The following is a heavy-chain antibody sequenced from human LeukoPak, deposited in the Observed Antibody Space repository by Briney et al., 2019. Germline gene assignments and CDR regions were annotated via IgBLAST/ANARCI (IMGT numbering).Heavy chain of an antibody. J-gene: IGHJ3*02. D-gene: IGHD2-15*01. CDR2: IYYSGST. CDR3: ARAQDCSGGSCYDGAFDI. Sequence: SETLSLTCTVSGGSISSSSYYWGWIRQPLGKGLEWIGSIYYSGSTYYNPSLKSRVTISVDTSKNQFSLKLSSVTAADTAVYYCARAQDCSGGSCYDGAFDIWGQGTMVTVSS. V-gene: IGHV4-39*01. CDR1: GGSISSSSYY.